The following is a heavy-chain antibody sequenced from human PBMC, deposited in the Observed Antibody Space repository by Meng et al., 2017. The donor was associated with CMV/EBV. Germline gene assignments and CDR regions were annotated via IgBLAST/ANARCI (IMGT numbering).Heavy chain of an antibody. J-gene: IGHJ4*02. V-gene: IGHV1-2*02. CDR2: INPNSGGT. CDR3: ARHYDYDDY. CDR1: GEPFTGYY. D-gene: IGHD3-16*01. Sequence: QVQLVQSGAEVKKPVASVKVSCKASGEPFTGYYMHWGRQAPGQGLEWMGWINPNSGGTNYAQKFQGRVTMTRDRSISTAYMELSRLRSDDTAVYYCARHYDYDDYWGQGTLVTVSS.